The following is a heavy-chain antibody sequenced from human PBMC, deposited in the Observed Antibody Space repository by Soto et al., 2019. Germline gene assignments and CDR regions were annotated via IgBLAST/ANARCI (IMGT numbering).Heavy chain of an antibody. Sequence: SETLSLTCNVSGGSISDFYWSWIRQSPGKRLEWIWYLYYTGSTNYNPALKSRVTISLDTSKNQFSLKLRSVTAADTAVYYCARGGGYDFRSSQAPPIDVWGQGTTVTVSS. D-gene: IGHD3-3*01. CDR1: GGSISDFY. J-gene: IGHJ6*02. CDR3: ARGGGYDFRSSQAPPIDV. V-gene: IGHV4-59*01. CDR2: LYYTGST.